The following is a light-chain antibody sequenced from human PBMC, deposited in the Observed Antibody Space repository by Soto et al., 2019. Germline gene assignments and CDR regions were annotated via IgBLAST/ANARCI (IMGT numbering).Light chain of an antibody. V-gene: IGKV1-39*01. CDR1: QSISNY. Sequence: DIQMTQSPSSLSASVGDRVTITCRASQSISNYLNWYQQKPGKAPKLLIYAASSLQSGVPSRFSGSGSGTDFTLTISSLQPEDFATYYCQHSYSTQFTFGPGTKVDIK. CDR3: QHSYSTQFT. J-gene: IGKJ3*01. CDR2: AAS.